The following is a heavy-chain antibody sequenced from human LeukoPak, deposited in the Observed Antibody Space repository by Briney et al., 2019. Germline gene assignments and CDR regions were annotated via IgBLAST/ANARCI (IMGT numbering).Heavy chain of an antibody. J-gene: IGHJ5*02. Sequence: SETLSLTCTVSGYSISSGYYWSWIRQPAGKGLEWIGRIYTSGSTNYNPSLKSRVTMSVDTSKNQFSLKLSSVTAADTAVYYCAREPFVKRVRGVIRWFDPWGQGTLVTVSS. V-gene: IGHV4-4*07. CDR2: IYTSGST. D-gene: IGHD3-10*01. CDR3: AREPFVKRVRGVIRWFDP. CDR1: GYSISSGYY.